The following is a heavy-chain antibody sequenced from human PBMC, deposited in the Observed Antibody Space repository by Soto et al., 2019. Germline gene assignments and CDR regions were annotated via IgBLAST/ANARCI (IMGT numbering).Heavy chain of an antibody. J-gene: IGHJ6*02. D-gene: IGHD3-3*01. CDR3: AKDSHYDFWSGYYIHYYYGMDV. V-gene: IGHV3-30*18. Sequence: PAGSLRLSCAASGFTFSSYGMHWVRQAPGKGLEWVAVISYDGSNKYYADSVKGRFTISRDNSKNTLYLQMNSLRAEDTAVYYCAKDSHYDFWSGYYIHYYYGMDVWGQGTTVTVSS. CDR2: ISYDGSNK. CDR1: GFTFSSYG.